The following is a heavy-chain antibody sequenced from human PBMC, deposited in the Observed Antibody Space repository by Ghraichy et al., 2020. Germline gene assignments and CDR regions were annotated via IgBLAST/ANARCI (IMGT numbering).Heavy chain of an antibody. CDR1: GLIFSTYW. Sequence: GGSLRLSCAASGLIFSTYWMTWVRQPAGKGLEWVANINQDGREKYYVASVKGRFTISRDNAKNSLYLQMNGLRAEDTAVYYCSSGDTFDIWGQGTMVAVSS. J-gene: IGHJ3*02. D-gene: IGHD3-10*01. V-gene: IGHV3-7*03. CDR2: INQDGREK. CDR3: SSGDTFDI.